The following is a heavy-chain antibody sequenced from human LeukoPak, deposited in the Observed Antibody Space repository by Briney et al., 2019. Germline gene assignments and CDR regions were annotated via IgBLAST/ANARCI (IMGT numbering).Heavy chain of an antibody. V-gene: IGHV4-30-4*08. CDR1: GGSISSGDYY. CDR3: ARGKAYYYDSSGPIDY. Sequence: PSETLSLTCTVSGGSISSGDYYWSWIRQPPGKGLEWIGYIYYSGSTYYNPSLKSRVTISVDTSKNQFSLKLSSVTAADTAVYYCARGKAYYYDSSGPIDYWGQGTLVTVSS. J-gene: IGHJ4*02. CDR2: IYYSGST. D-gene: IGHD3-22*01.